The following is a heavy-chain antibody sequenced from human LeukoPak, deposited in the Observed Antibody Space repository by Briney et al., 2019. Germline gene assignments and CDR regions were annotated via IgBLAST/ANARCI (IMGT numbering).Heavy chain of an antibody. Sequence: MSSETLSLTCTVSGGSIRSDSYQWSWIRQSAGKGLEWIGRYYRSGSTNFSPSLKSRVTLAVDTSKNQFSLKLSSVTAADTAVYYCARVSGYDWESFYDYWGQGTLVTVSS. CDR1: GGSIRSDSYQ. V-gene: IGHV4-61*02. CDR2: YYRSGST. CDR3: ARVSGYDWESFYDY. D-gene: IGHD5-12*01. J-gene: IGHJ4*02.